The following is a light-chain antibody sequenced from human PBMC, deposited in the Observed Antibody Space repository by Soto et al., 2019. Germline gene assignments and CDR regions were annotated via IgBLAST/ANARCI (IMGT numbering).Light chain of an antibody. Sequence: QSALTQPASVSGSPGQSITISCTGTNNDVGGYDYVSWHQQHPGKAPKLMIYDVSNRPSGVSNRFSGSKSDNTASLTISGLQAEDEADYYCSSYTSSSTLVFGGGTKLTVL. J-gene: IGLJ2*01. V-gene: IGLV2-14*01. CDR3: SSYTSSSTLV. CDR2: DVS. CDR1: NNDVGGYDY.